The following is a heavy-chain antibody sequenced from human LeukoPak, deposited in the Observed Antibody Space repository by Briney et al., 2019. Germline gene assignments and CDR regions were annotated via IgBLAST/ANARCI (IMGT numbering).Heavy chain of an antibody. Sequence: ASVKVSCKTSGYTFSSYGLTWMRQAPGQGPEWLGWSSPYNGNTNYAQKFQGRVTMTTDTSTNTAYMEMRSLRSDDTAVYYCENATDPTFDYWGQRTLVTVSS. D-gene: IGHD1-26*01. V-gene: IGHV1-18*01. CDR2: SSPYNGNT. CDR1: GYTFSSYG. CDR3: ENATDPTFDY. J-gene: IGHJ4*02.